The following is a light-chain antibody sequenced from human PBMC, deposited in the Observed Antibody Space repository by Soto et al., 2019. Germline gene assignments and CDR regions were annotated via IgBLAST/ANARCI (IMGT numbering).Light chain of an antibody. CDR3: GTWDNSLSAVV. Sequence: QSVLTQPPSVSAAPGQKVTISCSGSSSSIGTNYVSWYQQLPGTAPKLLIYDNNERPSGIPDRFSGSKSGTSVTLGITGLQTGDEADYYCGTWDNSLSAVVFGGGTKVTVL. CDR2: DNN. V-gene: IGLV1-51*01. CDR1: SSSIGTNY. J-gene: IGLJ2*01.